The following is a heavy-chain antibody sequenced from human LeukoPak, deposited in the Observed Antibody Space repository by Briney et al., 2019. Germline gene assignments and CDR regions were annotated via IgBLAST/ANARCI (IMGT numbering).Heavy chain of an antibody. CDR1: DLTVSDNY. CDR3: GGSGGYYTPSYY. Sequence: GGSLRLSCATSDLTVSDNYMSWVRQAPGRGLEWVSVISDGGVTYYADSVKGRFTISRDDSNDTPYLQMNSLRPEDTAVYYCGGSGGYYTPSYYWGQGTLVTVSS. J-gene: IGHJ4*02. V-gene: IGHV3-53*01. D-gene: IGHD3-10*01. CDR2: ISDGGVT.